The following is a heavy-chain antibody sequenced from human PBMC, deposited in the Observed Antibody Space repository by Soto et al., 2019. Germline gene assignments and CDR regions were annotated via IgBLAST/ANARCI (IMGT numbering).Heavy chain of an antibody. V-gene: IGHV6-1*01. CDR1: GDSVSSNTAA. Sequence: LSQTLSLTCAISGDSVSSNTAAWNWIRSSPSRGLEWLGRTYYRSNWRHDYAVSVKSRITVNPDTSKNHFSLQLNSVTPDDTAVYYCARGVAGSGFDLWGQGT. CDR3: ARGVAGSGFDL. CDR2: TYYRSNWRH. D-gene: IGHD6-19*01. J-gene: IGHJ4*02.